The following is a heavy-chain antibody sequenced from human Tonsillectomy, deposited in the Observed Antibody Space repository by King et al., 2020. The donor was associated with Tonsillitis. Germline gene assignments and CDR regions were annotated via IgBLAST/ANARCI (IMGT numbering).Heavy chain of an antibody. CDR2: IYYSGST. J-gene: IGHJ4*02. D-gene: IGHD2-15*01. V-gene: IGHV4-30-4*07. CDR1: GGSINSGGYS. Sequence: VQLQESGPGLVKPSQTLSLTCAVSGGSINSGGYSWSWIRQPPGKGLEWIGYIYYSGSTYNTSLKSRVTISVDTPKNQFSLKLSSVTAADTAVYYCARHVGSPGYRCDFDFWGEGTLVTVSS. CDR3: ARHVGSPGYRCDFDF.